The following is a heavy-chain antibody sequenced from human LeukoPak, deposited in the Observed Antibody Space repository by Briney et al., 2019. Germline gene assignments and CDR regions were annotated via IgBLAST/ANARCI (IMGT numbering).Heavy chain of an antibody. J-gene: IGHJ5*02. CDR1: GGSISSGGYY. Sequence: SEALSLTCTVSGGSISSGGYYWSWIRQHPGKGLEWIGYIYYSGSTYYNPSLKSRVTISVDTSKDQFSLKLSSVTAADTAVYYCARHNFGRTYYYDRSGFPLGFDPWGQGTLVTVSS. CDR3: ARHNFGRTYYYDRSGFPLGFDP. D-gene: IGHD3-22*01. CDR2: IYYSGST. V-gene: IGHV4-31*03.